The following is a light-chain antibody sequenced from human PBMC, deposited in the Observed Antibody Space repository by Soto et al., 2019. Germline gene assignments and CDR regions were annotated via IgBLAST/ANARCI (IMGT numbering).Light chain of an antibody. CDR3: AAWDSSLSGWF. Sequence: QSVLTQAPSASGTPGQRVTISCSGSNSNIGRDFVSWYQQLPGAAPKLLIYSTDQRPSGVPDRFSGSKSGTSASLAISGLRSEDEADYYCAAWDSSLSGWFFGGGTKLTVL. CDR2: STD. CDR1: NSNIGRDF. J-gene: IGLJ2*01. V-gene: IGLV1-47*02.